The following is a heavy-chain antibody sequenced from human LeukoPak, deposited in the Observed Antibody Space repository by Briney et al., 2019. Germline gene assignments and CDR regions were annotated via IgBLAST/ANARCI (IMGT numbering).Heavy chain of an antibody. CDR2: IYYSGST. CDR3: ARRLGGSGFHDY. V-gene: IGHV4-59*01. CDR1: GGSISSYY. J-gene: IGHJ4*02. Sequence: SETLSLTCTVSGGSISSYYWSWIRQPPGKGLEWIGYIYYSGSTNYNPSLKSRVTISVDTSKNQFSLKLSSVTAADTAVYYCARRLGGSGFHDYWGQGTLVTVSS. D-gene: IGHD3-10*01.